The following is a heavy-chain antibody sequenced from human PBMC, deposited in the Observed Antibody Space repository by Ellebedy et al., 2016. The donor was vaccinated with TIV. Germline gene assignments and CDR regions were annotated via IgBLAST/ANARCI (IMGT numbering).Heavy chain of an antibody. J-gene: IGHJ6*03. Sequence: GESLKISXAASGFTFSNAWMSWVRQAPGKGLEWVGRIKSKTDGGTTDYAAPVKGRFTISRDDSKNTLYLQMNSLKTEDTAVYYCTTDGRGVQLWYYYYYMDVWGKGTTVTVSS. CDR2: IKSKTDGGTT. D-gene: IGHD5-18*01. CDR1: GFTFSNAW. V-gene: IGHV3-15*01. CDR3: TTDGRGVQLWYYYYYMDV.